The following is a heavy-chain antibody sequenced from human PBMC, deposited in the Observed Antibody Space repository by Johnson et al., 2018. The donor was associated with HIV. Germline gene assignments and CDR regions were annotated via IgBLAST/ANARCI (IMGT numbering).Heavy chain of an antibody. D-gene: IGHD4-17*01. V-gene: IGHV3-11*04. CDR1: RFTFSDYY. CDR2: ISGSTI. Sequence: QVQLVESGGGVVQPGRSLRLSCAASRFTFSDYYMSWIRQAPGKGLEWVSHISGSTIYYADSVQGRFTVSRDNAKNTLYLQMNSLRAEDTAVYYCARDATPWGGDYVGYAFDLWGRGTVVTVSS. CDR3: ARDATPWGGDYVGYAFDL. J-gene: IGHJ3*01.